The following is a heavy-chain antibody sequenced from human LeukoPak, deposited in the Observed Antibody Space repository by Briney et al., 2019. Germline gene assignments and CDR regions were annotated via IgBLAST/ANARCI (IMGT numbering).Heavy chain of an antibody. CDR1: GFSFSSYA. V-gene: IGHV3-23*01. J-gene: IGHJ4*02. CDR2: ISGSGANT. CDR3: AKRPSAYCFEGGCYFNY. Sequence: GGSLRLSCAASGFSFSSYAMSWVRQAPGRGLEWVSAISGSGANTYYADSVQGRFTISRDNTKDTLYLQMNTLRAEDTAVYHCAKRPSAYCFEGGCYFNYWGQGTLVIVSS. D-gene: IGHD2-21*01.